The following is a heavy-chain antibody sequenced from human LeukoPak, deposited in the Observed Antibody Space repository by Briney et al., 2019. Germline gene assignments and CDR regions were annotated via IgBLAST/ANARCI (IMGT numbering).Heavy chain of an antibody. CDR3: ARVGSSGWYVHPTLDY. CDR2: INPSNGDT. Sequence: ASVKVSCKASGYTFSGYYIHWVRQAPGQGLEWMAWINPSNGDTNYAQKFQGRVTMTRDTSISTAYMELTRLISDDAAVYYCARVGSSGWYVHPTLDYWGQGTLVTVSS. J-gene: IGHJ4*02. CDR1: GYTFSGYY. D-gene: IGHD6-19*01. V-gene: IGHV1-2*02.